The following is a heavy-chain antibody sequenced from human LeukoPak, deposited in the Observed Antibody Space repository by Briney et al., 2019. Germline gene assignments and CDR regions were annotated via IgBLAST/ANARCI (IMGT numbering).Heavy chain of an antibody. CDR2: IKQDGSEK. D-gene: IGHD3-16*01. CDR3: TRARTSRGNFQH. Sequence: PGGSLRLSCAASGFSFSSYAMSWVRQAPGKGLEWVANIKQDGSEKYYVDSVKGRFTISRDSAKNSLYLQMHSLRAEDTAVYYCTRARTSRGNFQHWGQGTLVTVSS. J-gene: IGHJ1*01. CDR1: GFSFSSYA. V-gene: IGHV3-7*01.